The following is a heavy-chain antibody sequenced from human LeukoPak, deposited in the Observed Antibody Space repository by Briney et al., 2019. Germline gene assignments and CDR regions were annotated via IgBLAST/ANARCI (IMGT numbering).Heavy chain of an antibody. J-gene: IGHJ6*04. V-gene: IGHV1-69*06. CDR1: GGTLSSYA. CDR2: IIPIFGTA. Sequence: GSSVKVSCKASGGTLSSYAISWVRQAPGQGLEWMGGIIPIFGTANYAQKFQGRVTITADKSTSTAYMELSSLRSEDTAVYYCARIPPYGSGSYSYYGMDVWGKGTTVTVSS. D-gene: IGHD3-10*01. CDR3: ARIPPYGSGSYSYYGMDV.